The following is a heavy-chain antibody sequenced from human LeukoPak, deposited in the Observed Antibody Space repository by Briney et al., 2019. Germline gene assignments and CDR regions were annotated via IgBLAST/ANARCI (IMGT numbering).Heavy chain of an antibody. J-gene: IGHJ3*02. CDR2: ISSSGSTI. D-gene: IGHD5-18*01. CDR3: ARGLAVDTAMVTSPGAFDI. CDR1: GFTFSDYY. V-gene: IGHV3-11*04. Sequence: GGSLRLSCAASGFTFSDYYMSWIRQAPGKGLEWVSYISSSGSTIYYADSVKGRFTISRDNSKNTLYLQMGSLRAEDMAVYYCARGLAVDTAMVTSPGAFDIWGQGTMVTVSS.